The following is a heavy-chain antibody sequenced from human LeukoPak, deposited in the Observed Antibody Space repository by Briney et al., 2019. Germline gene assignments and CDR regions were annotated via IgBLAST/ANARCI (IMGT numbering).Heavy chain of an antibody. J-gene: IGHJ4*02. D-gene: IGHD5-12*01. CDR3: ARVGNSGYDWLDY. V-gene: IGHV4-59*01. CDR1: GGSISNYY. CDR2: IYYSGST. Sequence: SETLSLTCTVSGGSISNYYWSWIRQPPGKGLEWIGYIYYSGSTNYNPSLKSRVTISVDTSKNQFSLKLSSVTAADTAVYYCARVGNSGYDWLDYWGQGTLVTVSS.